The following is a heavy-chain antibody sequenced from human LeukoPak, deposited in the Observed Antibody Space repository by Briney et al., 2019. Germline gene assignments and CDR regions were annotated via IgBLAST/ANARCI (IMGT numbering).Heavy chain of an antibody. V-gene: IGHV3-33*01. CDR3: ARDRTYCSSTSCTRLGMDV. CDR1: GFTFTRYG. J-gene: IGHJ6*02. D-gene: IGHD2-2*01. Sequence: GRSLRLSCEVSGFTFTRYGMHWVRQAPGKGLELVAVVWHDGSDNGYADSVKGRFTISRDDTKNMRYLQMNSLRAEDTALYYCARDRTYCSSTSCTRLGMDVWGQGTTVTVSS. CDR2: VWHDGSDN.